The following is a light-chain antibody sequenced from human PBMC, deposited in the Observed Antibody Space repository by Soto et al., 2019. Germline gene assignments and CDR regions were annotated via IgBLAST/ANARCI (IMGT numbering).Light chain of an antibody. CDR1: QSVSSN. J-gene: IGKJ4*01. CDR2: GAS. CDR3: QQYHRTPLT. V-gene: IGKV3-15*01. Sequence: ELVLTQSPATLSLSPGARATLSCRASQSVSSNLAWYQQKPGQAPRLLIYGASTRATGIPARFSGSGSGTELIITISSLQAEDVEVYYCQQYHRTPLTFGGGTKVDIK.